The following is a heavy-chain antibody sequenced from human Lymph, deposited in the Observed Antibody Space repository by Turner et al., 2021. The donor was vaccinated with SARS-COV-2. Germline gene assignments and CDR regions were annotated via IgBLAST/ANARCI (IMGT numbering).Heavy chain of an antibody. CDR3: ARDVDWYNDFWSGYAGGYGLDV. Sequence: VPLVQSGAEVKKPRASVKVPCKSSVYTFPGPYLHWVRPAPGQGLEWMGWNNPNSGGRNYARKCKGRVTITRDTSISTAYMALSRLRSDDTAVYYGARDVDWYNDFWSGYAGGYGLDVWGQGTTVTVSS. CDR2: NNPNSGGR. D-gene: IGHD3-3*01. J-gene: IGHJ6*02. CDR1: VYTFPGPY. V-gene: IGHV1-2*02.